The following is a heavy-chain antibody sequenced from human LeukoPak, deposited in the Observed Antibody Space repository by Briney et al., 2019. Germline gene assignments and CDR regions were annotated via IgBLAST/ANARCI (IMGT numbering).Heavy chain of an antibody. Sequence: GGSLRLSCAASGFTFSSYAMHWVCQAPGKGLEWVAVISYDGSNKYYADSVKGRFTISRDNSKNTLYLQMNSLRAEDTAVYYCAREGYSGYTERAFDIWGQGTMVTVSS. D-gene: IGHD5-12*01. CDR2: ISYDGSNK. CDR3: AREGYSGYTERAFDI. J-gene: IGHJ3*02. V-gene: IGHV3-30-3*01. CDR1: GFTFSSYA.